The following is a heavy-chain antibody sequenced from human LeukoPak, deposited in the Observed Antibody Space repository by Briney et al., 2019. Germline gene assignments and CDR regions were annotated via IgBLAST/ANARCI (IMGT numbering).Heavy chain of an antibody. D-gene: IGHD2-15*01. V-gene: IGHV4-59*08. CDR2: AYYSGHT. CDR1: GGSISDNY. Sequence: SETLSLTCTVSGGSISDNYWSWIRQPPGKGLEWIGYAYYSGHTNYSSSLKSRVTMSLDTSKSQFSLRLSSVTAADTAVYFCARHPFATPFDYWGPGTLVTVSS. CDR3: ARHPFATPFDY. J-gene: IGHJ4*02.